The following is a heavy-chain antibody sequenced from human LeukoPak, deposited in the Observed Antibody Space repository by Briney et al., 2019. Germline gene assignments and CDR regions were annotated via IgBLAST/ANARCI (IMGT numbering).Heavy chain of an antibody. D-gene: IGHD3-22*01. CDR1: GFTFSSYG. V-gene: IGHV3-33*01. J-gene: IGHJ3*02. CDR2: IWYDGSNK. Sequence: PGGSLRLSCAASGFTFSSYGMPWVRQAPGKGLEWVAVIWYDGSNKYYADSVKGRFTISRDNSKNTLYLQMDSLRAEDTAVYYCARDRHYYDSSGYYMGCAFDIWGQGTMVTVSS. CDR3: ARDRHYYDSSGYYMGCAFDI.